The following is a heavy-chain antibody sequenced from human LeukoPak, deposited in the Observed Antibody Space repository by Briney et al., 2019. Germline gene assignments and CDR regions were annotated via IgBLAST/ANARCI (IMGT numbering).Heavy chain of an antibody. Sequence: SETLSLTCTASGGSISGYYWSWIRQPPGKGLGWIDYITYSGSTNYNPSLKSRVTMSVDTSKNQFSLRLSSVTAADTAVYYCARHGSSYSFDCWGQGTLVTVSS. V-gene: IGHV4-59*08. D-gene: IGHD6-13*01. CDR3: ARHGSSYSFDC. CDR1: GGSISGYY. J-gene: IGHJ4*02. CDR2: ITYSGST.